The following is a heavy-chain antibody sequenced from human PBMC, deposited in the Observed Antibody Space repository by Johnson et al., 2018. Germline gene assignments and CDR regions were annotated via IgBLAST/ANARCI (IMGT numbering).Heavy chain of an antibody. V-gene: IGHV3-30*03. D-gene: IGHD5-24*01. Sequence: VQLLESGGGVVQPGRSLRLSCAASGFTFSSYGMHWVRQAPGKGLEWVAVISYDGSNKYYADSVKGRFTISRDNSKNTLYLQMNSLRAEDTAVYYCGRWDDGVDYWGQGTLVTVSS. CDR3: GRWDDGVDY. CDR2: ISYDGSNK. J-gene: IGHJ4*02. CDR1: GFTFSSYG.